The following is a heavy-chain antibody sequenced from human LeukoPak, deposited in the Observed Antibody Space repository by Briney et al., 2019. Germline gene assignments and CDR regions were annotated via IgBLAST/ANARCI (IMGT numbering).Heavy chain of an antibody. J-gene: IGHJ6*03. D-gene: IGHD1-26*01. CDR2: ISSSSSYI. V-gene: IGHV3-21*01. CDR3: ARAYARWENYMDV. Sequence: MSGGSLRLSCAASGFTFSSYSMNWVRQAPGKGLEWVSSISSSSSYIYYADSVKGRFTISRDNAKNSLYLQMNSLRAEDTAVYYCARAYARWENYMDVWGKGTTVTVSS. CDR1: GFTFSSYS.